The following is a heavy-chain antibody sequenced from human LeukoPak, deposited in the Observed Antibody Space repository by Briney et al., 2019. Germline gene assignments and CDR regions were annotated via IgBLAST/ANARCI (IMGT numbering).Heavy chain of an antibody. Sequence: APVKVSCKASGYTFTNYGISWLRQAPGKGFEWMGWINAHKGNTNYAPKFQGRVTMTTDTSTGTVYMGLRTLRSDDTAVYYCARVSSGSHGGYFDYWGQGTLVTVSS. CDR1: GYTFTNYG. CDR3: ARVSSGSHGGYFDY. V-gene: IGHV1-18*01. J-gene: IGHJ4*02. D-gene: IGHD1-26*01. CDR2: INAHKGNT.